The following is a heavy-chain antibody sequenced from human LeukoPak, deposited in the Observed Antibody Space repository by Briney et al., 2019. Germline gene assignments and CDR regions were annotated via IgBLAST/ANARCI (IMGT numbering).Heavy chain of an antibody. D-gene: IGHD3-10*01. CDR1: GYTLTSYG. CDR3: ARDPTLWFGELSSWFDP. J-gene: IGHJ5*02. CDR2: ISAYNGNT. Sequence: ASVKVSCKASGYTLTSYGISWVRQAPGQGLEWMGWISAYNGNTNYAQKLQGRVTMTTDTSTSTAYMELRSLRSDDTAVYYCARDPTLWFGELSSWFDPWGQGTLVTVSS. V-gene: IGHV1-18*01.